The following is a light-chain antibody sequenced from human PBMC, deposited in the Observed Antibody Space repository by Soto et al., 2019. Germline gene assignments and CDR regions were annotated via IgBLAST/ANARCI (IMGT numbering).Light chain of an antibody. J-gene: IGLJ3*02. CDR3: NSYTTSYSWV. V-gene: IGLV2-14*01. CDR2: EVA. Sequence: QSALTQPASVSGSPGQSITISCTGTRSDVGGYNYVSWYQQHPGKAPKPMIYEVANRPSGVSNRFSGSKSGNTASLTISGLQAEDEADYYCNSYTTSYSWVFGGGTKLTVL. CDR1: RSDVGGYNY.